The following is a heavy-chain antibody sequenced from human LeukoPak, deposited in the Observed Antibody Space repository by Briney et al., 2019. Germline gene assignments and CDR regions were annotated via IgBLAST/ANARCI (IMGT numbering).Heavy chain of an antibody. CDR3: ARTPTGTKRDY. CDR1: GYTFTSYG. CDR2: ISAYNGNT. J-gene: IGHJ4*02. V-gene: IGHV1-18*01. Sequence: ASVKVSCEASGYTFTSYGISWVRQAPGQGLEWMGWISAYNGNTNYAQKLQGSVTMTTDTSTSTAYMELRSLRSDDTAVYYCARTPTGTKRDYWGQGTLVTVSS. D-gene: IGHD1-1*01.